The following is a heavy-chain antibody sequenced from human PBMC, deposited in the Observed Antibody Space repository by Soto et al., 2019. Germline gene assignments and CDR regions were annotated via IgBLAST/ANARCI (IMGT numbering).Heavy chain of an antibody. J-gene: IGHJ5*01. V-gene: IGHV1-2*02. CDR1: GYTFTDYY. D-gene: IGHD1-26*01. CDR3: ARPEVSYSGSWDPLDS. Sequence: ASVKVSCKASGYTFTDYYIHWVRQAPGQGLEWMGWISPNTGGTNHAQNFQGRVTITRDTSISTAYLELSRLRFDDTAVYYCARPEVSYSGSWDPLDSWG. CDR2: ISPNTGGT.